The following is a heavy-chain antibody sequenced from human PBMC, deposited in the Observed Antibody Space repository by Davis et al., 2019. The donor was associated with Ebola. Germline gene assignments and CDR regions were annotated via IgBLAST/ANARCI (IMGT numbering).Heavy chain of an antibody. Sequence: GGSLRPSFAASGFTFSSYWMSWVRQAPGKGLEWVAVISYDGNNRYFADSVKGRFTISRDNSKNTLSLQMDSLRAEDTAVYYCARVSSSDIVLVPAVDYYGMDVWGQGTTVTVSS. J-gene: IGHJ6*02. CDR3: ARVSSSDIVLVPAVDYYGMDV. D-gene: IGHD2-2*01. CDR1: GFTFSSYW. CDR2: ISYDGNNR. V-gene: IGHV3-30*03.